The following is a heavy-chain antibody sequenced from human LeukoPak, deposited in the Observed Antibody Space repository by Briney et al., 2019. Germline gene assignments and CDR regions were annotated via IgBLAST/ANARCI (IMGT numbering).Heavy chain of an antibody. J-gene: IGHJ4*02. Sequence: SVKVSFKASGGTFSSYAISWVRQAPGQGLEWMGGIIPIFGTANYAQKFQGRVTITADESTSTAYMELSSLRSEDTAVYYCARAPTFGTVTCYFDYWGQGTLVTVSS. D-gene: IGHD4-17*01. CDR1: GGTFSSYA. CDR3: ARAPTFGTVTCYFDY. CDR2: IIPIFGTA. V-gene: IGHV1-69*13.